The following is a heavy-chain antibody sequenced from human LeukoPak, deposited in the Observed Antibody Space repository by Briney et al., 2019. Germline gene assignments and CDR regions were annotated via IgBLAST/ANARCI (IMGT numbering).Heavy chain of an antibody. Sequence: GGSLRLSCAASGFTVSSNYMSWVRQAPGKGLEWVSGIYSGGTTYYADSVKARFSISRDNSKNTPYLQMNSLRAEDTAVYYCARQRPFDYWGQGTLVTVSS. J-gene: IGHJ4*02. CDR3: ARQRPFDY. CDR2: IYSGGTT. V-gene: IGHV3-53*01. CDR1: GFTVSSNY.